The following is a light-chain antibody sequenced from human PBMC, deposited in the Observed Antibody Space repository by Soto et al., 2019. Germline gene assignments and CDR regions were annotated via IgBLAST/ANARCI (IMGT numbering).Light chain of an antibody. Sequence: DIQMTQSPSPLSASIGDTVTVACRASQGISNWLAWYQQKPGKAPRILIFHASSLESGVPSRFSGGGSGTEFTLTISSLHSDYFATYYCQQYSSYPTLGQGTKVDIK. CDR3: QQYSSYPT. CDR1: QGISNW. J-gene: IGKJ1*01. CDR2: HAS. V-gene: IGKV1-5*01.